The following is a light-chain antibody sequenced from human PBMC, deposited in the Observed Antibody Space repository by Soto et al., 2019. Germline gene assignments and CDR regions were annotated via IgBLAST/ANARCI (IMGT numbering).Light chain of an antibody. CDR3: QQRSNWPPIT. J-gene: IGKJ3*01. Sequence: EIVLTQSPATLSLSPGERATLSCRASRSVSSYLAWYQQKPGQAPRLLIYDASNRATGIPARFSGSGSGTDLTLTISSLEPEDFAVYYCQQRSNWPPITFGPGTKVDIK. V-gene: IGKV3-11*01. CDR2: DAS. CDR1: RSVSSY.